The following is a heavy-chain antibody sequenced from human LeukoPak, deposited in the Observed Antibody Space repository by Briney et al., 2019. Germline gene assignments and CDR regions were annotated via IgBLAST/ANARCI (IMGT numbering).Heavy chain of an antibody. D-gene: IGHD1-26*01. V-gene: IGHV3-53*01. CDR3: AREYGSYRMFDY. CDR1: GFTVSSNY. J-gene: IGHJ4*02. Sequence: GGSLRLSCAASGFTVSSNYMSWVRQAPGKGLEWVSVIYSGGSTYYADSVKGRFTISRDNSKNTLYLQMNSLRAEDTAAYYCAREYGSYRMFDYWGQGTLVTVSS. CDR2: IYSGGST.